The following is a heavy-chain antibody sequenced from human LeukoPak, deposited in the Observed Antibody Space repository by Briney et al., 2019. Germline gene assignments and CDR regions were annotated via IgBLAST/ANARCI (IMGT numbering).Heavy chain of an antibody. CDR1: GGTFSSYA. CDR2: IIPIFGTA. V-gene: IGHV1-69*05. J-gene: IGHJ4*02. CDR3: ARGDYYDSSGYLDY. D-gene: IGHD3-22*01. Sequence: ASVKVSCKASGGTFSSYAISWVRQAPGQGLEWMGRIIPIFGTANYAQKFRGRVTITTDESTSTAYMELSSLRSEDTAVYYCARGDYYDSSGYLDYWGQGTLVTVSS.